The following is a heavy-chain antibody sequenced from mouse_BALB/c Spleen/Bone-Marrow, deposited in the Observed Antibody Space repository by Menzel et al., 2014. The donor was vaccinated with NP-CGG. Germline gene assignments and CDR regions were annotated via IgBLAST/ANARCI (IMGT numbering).Heavy chain of an antibody. D-gene: IGHD1-1*01. CDR3: ARSGYCGSSYFDY. Sequence: EVQLQQSGPELAQPGASVKISCKASGYSFTGYFMNWVMQSHGKSLEWIGRINPYNGDTFYNQKFKGKATLTVDKSSSTALMELRSLASEDSTVYYCARSGYCGSSYFDYLEQSTTLTVSS. V-gene: IGHV1-20*02. CDR1: GYSFTGYF. J-gene: IGHJ2*01. CDR2: INPYNGDT.